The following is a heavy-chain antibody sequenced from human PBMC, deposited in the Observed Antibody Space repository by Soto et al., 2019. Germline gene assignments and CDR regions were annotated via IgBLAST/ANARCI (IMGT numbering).Heavy chain of an antibody. V-gene: IGHV3-48*02. CDR1: GFTFSSYS. CDR2: ISSSSSTI. D-gene: IGHD2-21*02. J-gene: IGHJ5*02. Sequence: GGSLRLSCAASGFTFSSYSMNWVRQAPGKGLEWVSYISSSSSTIYYADSVKGRFTISRDNAKNSLYLQMNSLRDEDTAVYYCAREGSGGDYADPLAPLNWFDPWGQGTLVTVSS. CDR3: AREGSGGDYADPLAPLNWFDP.